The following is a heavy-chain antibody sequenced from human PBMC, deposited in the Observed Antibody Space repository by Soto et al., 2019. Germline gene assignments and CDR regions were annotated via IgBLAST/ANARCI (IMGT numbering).Heavy chain of an antibody. CDR3: ARGLYQLLTHYYYYYGMDV. CDR2: TYYRSKWYN. V-gene: IGHV6-1*01. CDR1: GDSVSSNSAA. J-gene: IGHJ6*02. D-gene: IGHD2-2*01. Sequence: SQTLSLTGVISGDSVSSNSAAWNWIRQSPSRGLEWLGRTYYRSKWYNDYAVSVKSRITINPDTSKNQFSLQLNSVTPEDTAVYYCARGLYQLLTHYYYYYGMDVWGQGTTVTVSS.